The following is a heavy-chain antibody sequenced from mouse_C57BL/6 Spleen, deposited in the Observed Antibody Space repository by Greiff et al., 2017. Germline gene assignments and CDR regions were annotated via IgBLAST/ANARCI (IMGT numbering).Heavy chain of an antibody. CDR1: GYAFSSYW. V-gene: IGHV1-80*01. J-gene: IGHJ4*01. Sequence: QVHVKQSGAELVKPGASVKISCKASGYAFSSYWMNWVQQRPGKGLEWIGKIYPGDGDTNYTGKFKGQATLTADKSSSPAYMQLNSLTTEDSAVDFCARWEGPYAMDYWGQGTSVTVSS. D-gene: IGHD4-1*01. CDR2: IYPGDGDT. CDR3: ARWEGPYAMDY.